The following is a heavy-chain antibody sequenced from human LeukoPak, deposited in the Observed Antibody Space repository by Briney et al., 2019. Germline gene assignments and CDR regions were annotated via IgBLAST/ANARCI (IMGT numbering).Heavy chain of an antibody. Sequence: PSETLSVTCTVSGGSISTYSWNWIRQPAGKGLEWIGHLSTSESTNYNPSLKGRVTMSVDKSKNQFSLRMSSVTAADTAVYYCARAGGVADTYYYYYMDVWGKGTTVIVSS. CDR2: LSTSEST. CDR1: GGSISTYS. V-gene: IGHV4-4*07. D-gene: IGHD6-19*01. J-gene: IGHJ6*03. CDR3: ARAGGVADTYYYYYMDV.